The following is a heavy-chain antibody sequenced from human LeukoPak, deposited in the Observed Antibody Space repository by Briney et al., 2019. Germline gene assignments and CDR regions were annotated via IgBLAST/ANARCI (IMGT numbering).Heavy chain of an antibody. Sequence: SETLSLTCTVSGGSISSYYWSWIRQPPGKGLEWIGYIYYSGSTNYNPSLKSRVTISVDTSKNQFSLKLSSVTAADTAVYYCARVENSGWYETKYFQHWGQGTLVTVSS. CDR3: ARVENSGWYETKYFQH. J-gene: IGHJ1*01. D-gene: IGHD6-19*01. CDR2: IYYSGST. CDR1: GGSISSYY. V-gene: IGHV4-59*01.